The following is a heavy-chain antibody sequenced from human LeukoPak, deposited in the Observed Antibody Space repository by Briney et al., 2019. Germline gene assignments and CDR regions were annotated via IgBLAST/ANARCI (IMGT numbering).Heavy chain of an antibody. V-gene: IGHV3-48*03. CDR1: GFTFSSYE. CDR2: ISSSGSTI. CDR3: ASNYYESSGYFHNAFDI. Sequence: PSGGSLRLSCAASGFTFSSYEMNWVRQAPGKGLEWVSYISSSGSTIYYADSVKGRFTISRDNAKNSLYLQMNSLRAEDTAVYYCASNYYESSGYFHNAFDIWGQGTMVTVSS. D-gene: IGHD3-22*01. J-gene: IGHJ3*02.